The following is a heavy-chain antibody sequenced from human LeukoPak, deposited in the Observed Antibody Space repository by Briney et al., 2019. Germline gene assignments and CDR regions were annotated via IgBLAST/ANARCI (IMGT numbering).Heavy chain of an antibody. CDR3: AKDVAAGLDYYYYGMDV. Sequence: GGSLRLSCAASGFTFDDYAMHWVRQAPGKGLEWVSGISWNSGSIGYADSVKGRFTISRDNAKNSLYLQMNSLRAEDTALYYCAKDVAAGLDYYYYGMDVWGQGTTVTVSS. D-gene: IGHD6-25*01. CDR1: GFTFDDYA. CDR2: ISWNSGSI. J-gene: IGHJ6*02. V-gene: IGHV3-9*01.